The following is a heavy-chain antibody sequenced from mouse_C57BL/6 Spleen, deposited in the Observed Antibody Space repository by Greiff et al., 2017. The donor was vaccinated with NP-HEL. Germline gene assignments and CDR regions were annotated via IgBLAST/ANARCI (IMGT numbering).Heavy chain of an antibody. CDR2: INPNNGGT. V-gene: IGHV1-26*01. CDR3: ATGLRRSWFAY. CDR1: GYTFTDYY. D-gene: IGHD2-4*01. Sequence: VQLQQSGPELVKPGASVKISCKASGYTFTDYYLNWVKQSHGKSLEWIGDINPNNGGTSYNQKFKGKATLTVDKSSSTAYMELRSLTSEDSAVYYCATGLRRSWFAYWGQGTLVTVSA. J-gene: IGHJ3*01.